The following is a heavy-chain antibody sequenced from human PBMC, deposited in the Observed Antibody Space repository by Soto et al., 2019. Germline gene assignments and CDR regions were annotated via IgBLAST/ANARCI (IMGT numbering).Heavy chain of an antibody. CDR1: GFSFITYT. J-gene: IGHJ4*02. Sequence: EVQLLESGGHLVQPGGSLRLSCEASGFSFITYTMNWVRQAPGKGLEWVSGIIGGDGGTYYADSVKGRFTISRDNSKNTLFLQMNSLRAEDTAVYYCAKDRQPAGIWTFDYWGRGTLVTVS. D-gene: IGHD6-13*01. CDR2: IIGGDGGT. CDR3: AKDRQPAGIWTFDY. V-gene: IGHV3-23*01.